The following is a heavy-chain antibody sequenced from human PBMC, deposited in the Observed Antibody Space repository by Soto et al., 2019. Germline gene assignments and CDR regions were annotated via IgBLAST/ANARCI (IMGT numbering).Heavy chain of an antibody. CDR1: GGSISSSNW. V-gene: IGHV4-4*02. J-gene: IGHJ4*02. CDR2: IYHSGST. Sequence: SETLSLTCAVSGGSISSSNWWSWVRQPPGKGLEWIGEIYHSGSTNYNPSLKSRVTISVDKSKNQFSLKLSSVTAADTAVYYCARVRYLGAGTNFDYWGQGTLVTVSS. D-gene: IGHD1-26*01. CDR3: ARVRYLGAGTNFDY.